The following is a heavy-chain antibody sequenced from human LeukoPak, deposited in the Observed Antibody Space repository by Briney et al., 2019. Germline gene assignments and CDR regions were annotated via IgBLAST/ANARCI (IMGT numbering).Heavy chain of an antibody. V-gene: IGHV5-51*01. J-gene: IGHJ3*01. CDR1: GYSFASYW. D-gene: IGHD2-2*01. CDR2: IYPGDSDI. Sequence: GESLKISCKGSGYSFASYWIGWVRHMPEKGLEWMGFIYPGDSDIRYSPSFQGQVTISADKSINTAYLQWSSLKASDTATYYCARHMDKNKGYCSGSTCYDAFDVWGQGTTVTVSS. CDR3: ARHMDKNKGYCSGSTCYDAFDV.